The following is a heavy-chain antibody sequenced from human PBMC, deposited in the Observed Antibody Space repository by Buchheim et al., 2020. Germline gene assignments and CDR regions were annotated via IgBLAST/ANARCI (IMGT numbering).Heavy chain of an antibody. Sequence: EVQLVESGGGSVQPGGSLRLSCAASGFTFSRYWMHWVRQAPGKGLVWVSRINSDGSSTSYAGSVKGRFTISRANAKNTLYLQMNSLRAEDTAVYYCARVYDFWSGISLGMDVWGQGTT. D-gene: IGHD3-3*01. J-gene: IGHJ6*02. V-gene: IGHV3-74*01. CDR3: ARVYDFWSGISLGMDV. CDR1: GFTFSRYW. CDR2: INSDGSST.